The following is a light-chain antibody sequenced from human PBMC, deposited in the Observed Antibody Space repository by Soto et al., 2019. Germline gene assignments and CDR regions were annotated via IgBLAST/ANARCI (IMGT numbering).Light chain of an antibody. CDR1: QGLSNY. CDR3: QKYNSAPWT. Sequence: DIQMTQSPSSLSASVGDRVTITCRASQGLSNYLAWYQQKPGKVPKLLIYAASTLQSGVPSRFSGSGSGTDFTLTISSLQPEDVATYYCQKYNSAPWTFGQGTQVEVK. V-gene: IGKV1-27*01. CDR2: AAS. J-gene: IGKJ1*01.